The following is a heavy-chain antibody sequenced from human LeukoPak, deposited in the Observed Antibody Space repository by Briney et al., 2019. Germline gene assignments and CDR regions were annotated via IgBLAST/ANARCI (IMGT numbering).Heavy chain of an antibody. Sequence: SETLSLTCTVSGGSISSYYWSWIRQHPGKGLEWIGYIYYSGSTYYNPSLKSRVTISVDTSKNQFSLKLSSVTAADTAVYYCASSSFGEVFDIWGHGTMVTVSS. CDR1: GGSISSYY. CDR3: ASSSFGEVFDI. D-gene: IGHD3-10*01. CDR2: IYYSGST. J-gene: IGHJ3*02. V-gene: IGHV4-59*08.